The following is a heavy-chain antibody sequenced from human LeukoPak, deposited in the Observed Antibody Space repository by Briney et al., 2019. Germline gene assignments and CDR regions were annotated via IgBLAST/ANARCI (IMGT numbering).Heavy chain of an antibody. D-gene: IGHD4-17*01. J-gene: IGHJ4*02. CDR3: ARVRGPDGDYFDY. Sequence: GGSLRLSCAASGFTFSSYAMHWVRQAPGKGLEGVAVISYDGSNKYYADSVKGRFTISRDNSKNTLYLQMNSLRAEDTAVYYCARVRGPDGDYFDYWGQGTLVTVSS. CDR1: GFTFSSYA. V-gene: IGHV3-30-3*01. CDR2: ISYDGSNK.